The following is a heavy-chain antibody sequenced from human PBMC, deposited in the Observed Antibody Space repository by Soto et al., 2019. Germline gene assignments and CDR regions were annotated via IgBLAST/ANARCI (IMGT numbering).Heavy chain of an antibody. CDR2: IYWDGAE. CDR1: GFSVSTSGVG. D-gene: IGHD2-15*01. CDR3: AHKGGRGAGMDV. Sequence: QITLKESGPTLVEPTQTLTLTCTFSGFSVSTSGVGVAWIRQPPGKALEWLALIYWDGAERYSPFLQSRVTITKDTSKNQVVLTMTNMDPVDTATYYCAHKGGRGAGMDVWGQGTTVTVSS. J-gene: IGHJ6*02. V-gene: IGHV2-5*02.